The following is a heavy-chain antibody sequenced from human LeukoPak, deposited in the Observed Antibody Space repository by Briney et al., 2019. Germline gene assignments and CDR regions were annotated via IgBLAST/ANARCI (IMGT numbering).Heavy chain of an antibody. D-gene: IGHD3-22*01. V-gene: IGHV1-18*01. J-gene: IGHJ6*02. Sequence: AASVKVSCKASGYTFTSYGINWVRQAPGQGLEWMGWISAYNGNTNYAQKLQGRVTMTTDTSTSTAYMELRSLRSDDTAVYYCARDHYYDSSGYYVLYYYGMDVWGQGTTVTVSS. CDR3: ARDHYYDSSGYYVLYYYGMDV. CDR1: GYTFTSYG. CDR2: ISAYNGNT.